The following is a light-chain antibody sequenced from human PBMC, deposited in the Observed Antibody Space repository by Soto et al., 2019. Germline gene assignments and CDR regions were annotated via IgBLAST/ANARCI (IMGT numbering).Light chain of an antibody. Sequence: QSALTQSASVSAFPGQSITISCTGTSSDVGAYNHVSWYQQYPGKAPKHMIYEVSNRPSGVSNRFSGSKSGNTASLTISGPQDGAEADYYCSSNTTSTTWVFGGGTKLTVL. CDR3: SSNTTSTTWV. CDR2: EVS. J-gene: IGLJ3*02. V-gene: IGLV2-14*01. CDR1: SSDVGAYNH.